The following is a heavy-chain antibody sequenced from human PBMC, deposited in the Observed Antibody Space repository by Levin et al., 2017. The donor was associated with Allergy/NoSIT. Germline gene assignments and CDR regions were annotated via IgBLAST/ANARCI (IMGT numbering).Heavy chain of an antibody. Sequence: GESLKISCKASGYSFTDYYIHWLRQAPGQGLEWLGWINLKISGTNYGHKFQGRVSLTRDTSISTAYMELTSLRSDDTAVYYCAREVDYGFVVFDYWGQGTLVTVSS. CDR2: INLKISGT. J-gene: IGHJ4*02. CDR1: GYSFTDYY. V-gene: IGHV1-2*07. CDR3: AREVDYGFVVFDY. D-gene: IGHD4-17*01.